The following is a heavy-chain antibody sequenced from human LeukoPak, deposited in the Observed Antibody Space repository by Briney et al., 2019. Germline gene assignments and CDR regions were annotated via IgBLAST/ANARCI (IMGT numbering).Heavy chain of an antibody. Sequence: GGSLKTSFRGSGDTFSNYWIAWVRPMPEKGLEWIGIIYPAGSHTRYSPSFQGQVTISANRSINTAYLQWSSLRASDSATYYCARLYTRLTRCIWGRFDPWGQGTLVTVSS. CDR1: GDTFSNYW. J-gene: IGHJ5*02. V-gene: IGHV5-51*01. CDR2: IYPAGSHT. CDR3: ARLYTRLTRCIWGRFDP. D-gene: IGHD3-16*01.